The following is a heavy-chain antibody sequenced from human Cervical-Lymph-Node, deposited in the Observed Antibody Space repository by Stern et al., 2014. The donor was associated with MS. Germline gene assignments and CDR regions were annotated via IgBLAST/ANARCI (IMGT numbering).Heavy chain of an antibody. CDR1: GFSLSNARMG. CDR2: IFSNDEK. V-gene: IGHV2-26*01. Sequence: QITLKESGPVLVKPTETLTLTCTVSGFSLSNARMGVSWIRQPPGKALEWLAHIFSNDEKSYSTSRKSRLTISKDTSKSQVVLTMTNMDPVDTATYYCARIGGYDSSGYPPDYWGQGTLVTVSS. D-gene: IGHD3-22*01. J-gene: IGHJ4*02. CDR3: ARIGGYDSSGYPPDY.